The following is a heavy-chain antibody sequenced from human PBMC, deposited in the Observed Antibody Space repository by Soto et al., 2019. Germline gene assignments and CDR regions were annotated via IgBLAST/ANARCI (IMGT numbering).Heavy chain of an antibody. CDR3: AKDATAVNGVWDPFDM. CDR2: VGGSDTDK. V-gene: IGHV3-23*01. CDR1: GFTFSAYA. J-gene: IGHJ3*02. D-gene: IGHD2-8*01. Sequence: GGSLRLSCAASGFTFSAYAMSWVRQAPGKGLQWVSGVGGSDTDKHYADSVRGRFTVSRGNSKNTLYLQMNSLRVDDTAVYYCAKDATAVNGVWDPFDMWGQGTEVTVSS.